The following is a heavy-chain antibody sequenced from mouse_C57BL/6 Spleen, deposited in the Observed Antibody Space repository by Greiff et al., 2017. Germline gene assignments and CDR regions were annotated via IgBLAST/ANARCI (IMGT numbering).Heavy chain of an antibody. D-gene: IGHD1-3*01. CDR3: ARSSKGYYAMDD. V-gene: IGHV1-81*01. CDR1: GYTFTSYG. Sequence: QVQLKESGAELARPGASVKLSCKASGYTFTSYGISWVKQRTEQGLEWIGEIYPRSGNTYYNEKFKGKATLTADKSSSTAYMELRSLTSEDSAVYFCARSSKGYYAMDDWGQGTSVTVSS. J-gene: IGHJ4*01. CDR2: IYPRSGNT.